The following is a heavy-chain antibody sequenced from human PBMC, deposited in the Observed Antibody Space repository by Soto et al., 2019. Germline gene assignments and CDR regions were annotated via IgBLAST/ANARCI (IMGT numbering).Heavy chain of an antibody. J-gene: IGHJ3*02. V-gene: IGHV4-31*03. Sequence: QVQLQESGPGLVKPSQTLSLTCTVSGGSISSGGYYWSWIRQHPGKGLEWIGYIYYSGSTYYNPSLKIRVTMSVDTSKNQFSLKLSSETAADTAVYYCARDLQARAFDIWGQGKMGTVSS. CDR2: IYYSGST. D-gene: IGHD5-12*01. CDR3: ARDLQARAFDI. CDR1: GGSISSGGYY.